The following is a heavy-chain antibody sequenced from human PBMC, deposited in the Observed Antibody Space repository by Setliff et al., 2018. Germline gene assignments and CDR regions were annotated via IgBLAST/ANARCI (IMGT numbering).Heavy chain of an antibody. CDR2: IYYSGST. CDR3: AGEDFDY. CDR1: GGSISSSSYY. Sequence: SETLSLTCTVSGGSISSSSYYWGRIRLPPGKRLEWIGTIYYSGSTYYNPSLKSRVTISVDTSKNQFSLKLSSVTAADTAVYYCAGEDFDYWGQGTLVTVSS. V-gene: IGHV4-39*07. J-gene: IGHJ4*02.